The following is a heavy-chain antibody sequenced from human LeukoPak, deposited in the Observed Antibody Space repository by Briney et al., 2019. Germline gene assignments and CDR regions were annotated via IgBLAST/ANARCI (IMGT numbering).Heavy chain of an antibody. CDR2: IGEDGSEK. V-gene: IGHV3-7*01. CDR3: ARLNYDFWSGVWEGYYMDV. J-gene: IGHJ6*03. CDR1: GFNFRAYW. D-gene: IGHD3-3*01. Sequence: GGSLRLSCTTSGFNFRAYWMGWVRQAPGKGLEWVANIGEDGSEKYYVDSVKGRFTISRDNAKNSLYLQVNSLRAEDTAVYYCARLNYDFWSGVWEGYYMDVWGKGTTVTVSS.